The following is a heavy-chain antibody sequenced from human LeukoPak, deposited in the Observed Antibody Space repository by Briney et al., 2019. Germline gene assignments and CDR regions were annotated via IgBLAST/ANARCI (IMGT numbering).Heavy chain of an antibody. Sequence: PSETLSLTCSVSVGSINSHYWSWIRQPPGKRLEWIGYIFNTGNTNYNPSLGSRVTMSVDASRDQFFLRLSSVTAADTAIYYCATRPAGTSWYGVFDYWSQGTLVTVSS. J-gene: IGHJ4*02. CDR3: ATRPAGTSWYGVFDY. V-gene: IGHV4-59*11. CDR2: IFNTGNT. D-gene: IGHD3-10*01. CDR1: VGSINSHY.